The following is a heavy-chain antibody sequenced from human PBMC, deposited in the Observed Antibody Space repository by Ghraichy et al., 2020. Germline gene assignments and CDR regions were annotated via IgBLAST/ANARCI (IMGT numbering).Heavy chain of an antibody. CDR3: ARTGYGYYYYGMDV. Sequence: ASVKVSCKASGYTFTRYDINWVRQATGQGLEWMGWMNPNSGNTGYAQKFQGRVTMTRNTSISTAYMELSSLRSEDTAVYYCARTGYGYYYYGMDVWGQGTTVTVSS. CDR2: MNPNSGNT. V-gene: IGHV1-8*01. J-gene: IGHJ6*02. CDR1: GYTFTRYD. D-gene: IGHD5-12*01.